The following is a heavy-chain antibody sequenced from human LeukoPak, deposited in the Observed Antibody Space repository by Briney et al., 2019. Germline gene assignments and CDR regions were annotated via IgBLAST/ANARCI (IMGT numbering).Heavy chain of an antibody. D-gene: IGHD5-18*01. V-gene: IGHV1-46*01. CDR1: GYTFTSYY. J-gene: IGHJ4*02. CDR3: ARDRDQLWSDYGGLYY. CDR2: INPSGGST. Sequence: ASVKVSCKASGYTFTSYYMHWVRQAPGQGLEWMGIINPSGGSTSYAQKFQGRVTMTRDMSTSTVYMELSSLRSEDTAVYCCARDRDQLWSDYGGLYYWGQGTLVTVSS.